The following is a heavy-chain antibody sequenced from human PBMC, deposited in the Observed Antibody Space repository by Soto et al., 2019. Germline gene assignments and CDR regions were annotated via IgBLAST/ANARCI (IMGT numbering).Heavy chain of an antibody. J-gene: IGHJ3*02. CDR1: GYTFTSYP. CDR2: INAGNGNT. D-gene: IGHD2-15*01. V-gene: IGHV1-3*05. Sequence: QVQLVQSGAEEKKPGASVKVSCKASGYTFTSYPIHWVCQAPGQRLEWMGWINAGNGNTEYSQKFQDRVTITRDTSASTAYMELSSLRYEDTAVYYCARDRVVEAAPDAFDIWGQGTMVTVSS. CDR3: ARDRVVEAAPDAFDI.